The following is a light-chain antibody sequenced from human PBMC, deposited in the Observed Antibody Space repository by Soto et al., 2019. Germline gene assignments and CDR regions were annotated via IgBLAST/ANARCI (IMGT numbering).Light chain of an antibody. Sequence: EIVLTQSPDTLSLSPGERATLSCRASQSVTSNYLAWYQQKPGQAPGPLIYGASRRATGIPDRFSGSGSGTDFTHTISRLETEDFAVYYCQQYGGSPRTFGQGTKVEIK. J-gene: IGKJ1*01. CDR3: QQYGGSPRT. V-gene: IGKV3-20*01. CDR2: GAS. CDR1: QSVTSNY.